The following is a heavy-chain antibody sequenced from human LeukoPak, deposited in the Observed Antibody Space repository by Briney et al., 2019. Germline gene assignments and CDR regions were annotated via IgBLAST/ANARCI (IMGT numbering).Heavy chain of an antibody. Sequence: SVKVSCKASGGTFSSYAISWVRQAPGQGLEWMGGIIPIFGTANYAQKFQGRVTITADKSTSTAYVELSSLRSEDTAVYYCAREGLTGYYAENWFDPWGQGTLVTVSS. CDR3: AREGLTGYYAENWFDP. D-gene: IGHD3-9*01. J-gene: IGHJ5*02. CDR2: IIPIFGTA. CDR1: GGTFSSYA. V-gene: IGHV1-69*06.